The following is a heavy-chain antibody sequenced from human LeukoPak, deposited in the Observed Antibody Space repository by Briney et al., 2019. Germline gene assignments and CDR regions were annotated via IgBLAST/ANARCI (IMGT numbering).Heavy chain of an antibody. D-gene: IGHD2-15*01. CDR3: ARTPNIVVVVAATRGRGAFDI. CDR2: INPSGGST. V-gene: IGHV1-46*01. J-gene: IGHJ3*02. Sequence: ASVKVSCKASGYTFTSYYMHWVRQAPGQGLEWMGIINPSGGSTGYAQKFQGRVTMTRDTSTSTVYMELSSLRSEDTAVYYCARTPNIVVVVAATRGRGAFDIWGQGTMVTVSS. CDR1: GYTFTSYY.